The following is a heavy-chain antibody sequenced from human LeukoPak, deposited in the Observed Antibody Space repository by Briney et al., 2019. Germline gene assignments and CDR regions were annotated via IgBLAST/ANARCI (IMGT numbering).Heavy chain of an antibody. CDR2: ISAYNGNT. D-gene: IGHD3-9*01. Sequence: ASVKVSCKASGYTFTSYGISWVRQAPGQGLEWTGWISAYNGNTNYAQKLQGRVTMTTDTSTSTAYMELRSLRSDDTAVYYCARENYDILTGYTPLDYWGQGTLVTVSS. CDR1: GYTFTSYG. CDR3: ARENYDILTGYTPLDY. V-gene: IGHV1-18*01. J-gene: IGHJ4*02.